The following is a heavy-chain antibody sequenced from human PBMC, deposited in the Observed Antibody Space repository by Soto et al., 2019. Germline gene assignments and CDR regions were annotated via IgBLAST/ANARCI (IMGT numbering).Heavy chain of an antibody. Sequence: WSLRLSCAASGFTFSGYSVNWVRQAPGKGLEWISYISSGSKTIYYADSVKGRFIVSRDNAKNSQYLQMNSLRDEDTAVYYCVREDILGVRSFDYWGQGTLVTVSS. CDR2: ISSGSKTI. V-gene: IGHV3-48*02. D-gene: IGHD3-9*01. CDR1: GFTFSGYS. CDR3: VREDILGVRSFDY. J-gene: IGHJ4*02.